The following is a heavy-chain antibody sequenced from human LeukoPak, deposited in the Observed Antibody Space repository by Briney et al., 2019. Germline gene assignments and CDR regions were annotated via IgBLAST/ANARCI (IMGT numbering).Heavy chain of an antibody. CDR2: ISSSGSTI. V-gene: IGHV3-48*03. CDR1: GFTFSSYE. CDR3: ASSYWYFDL. J-gene: IGHJ2*01. Sequence: GGSLRLSCAASGFTFSSYEMNWVRQAPGKGLEWVSYISSSGSTIYYADSVKGRFTISRDNAKNSLYLQMNSLRAEDTAVYYRASSYWYFDLWGRGTPVTVSS.